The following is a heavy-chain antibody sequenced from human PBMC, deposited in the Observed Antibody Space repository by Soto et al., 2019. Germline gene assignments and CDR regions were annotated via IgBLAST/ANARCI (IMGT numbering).Heavy chain of an antibody. D-gene: IGHD2-2*01. J-gene: IGHJ6*02. CDR3: ARERTVPAAIRYYGMDV. CDR2: IWYDGSNK. V-gene: IGHV3-33*01. CDR1: GFTFSSYG. Sequence: GGSLRLSCAASGFTFSSYGMHWVRQAPGKGLEWVAVIWYDGSNKYYADSVKGQFTISRDNSKNTLYLQMNSLRAEDTAVYYCARERTVPAAIRYYGMDVWGQGTTVTVSS.